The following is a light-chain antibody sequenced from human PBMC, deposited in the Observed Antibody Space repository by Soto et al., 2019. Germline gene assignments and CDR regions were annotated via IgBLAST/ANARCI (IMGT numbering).Light chain of an antibody. CDR2: KAS. CDR3: QQYESYPMT. CDR1: QSISSW. V-gene: IGKV1-5*03. J-gene: IGKJ4*01. Sequence: DSQMTQYPSTLSASVGDRVTITCRASQSISSWLAWYQQKPGKAPKLLISKASTLQSGVPPRFSGSGSGTEFTLTISSLQPDDFAPYYCQQYESYPMTFGGGTKVEIK.